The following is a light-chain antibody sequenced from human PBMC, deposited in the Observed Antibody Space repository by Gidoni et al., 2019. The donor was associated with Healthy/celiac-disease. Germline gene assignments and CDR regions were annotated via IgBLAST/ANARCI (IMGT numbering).Light chain of an antibody. J-gene: IGKJ1*01. CDR2: GAS. CDR3: QQYGSSPLT. CDR1: QSVSSSY. Sequence: EIVLTQSPGTLSLSPGERATLSCRASQSVSSSYLAWYQQKPGQAPRLLIYGASSRATGIPDRFSGSGSGTDFTLTIRRLEPEAFAVYYCQQYGSSPLTFXXXTKVEIK. V-gene: IGKV3-20*01.